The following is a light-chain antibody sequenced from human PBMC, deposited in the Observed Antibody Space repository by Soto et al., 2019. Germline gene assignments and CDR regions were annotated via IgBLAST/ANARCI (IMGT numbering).Light chain of an antibody. CDR3: QQANAFPRT. Sequence: DIQMTQSPSSVSASVGDRVSITCRASQGIGSQLAWYQQKPGKAPKLLIHAASTLQRGVPSRFSGIGSGTDFTLTISSLQSEDFATYYCQQANAFPRTFGQGTKVEIE. V-gene: IGKV1-12*01. J-gene: IGKJ1*01. CDR1: QGIGSQ. CDR2: AAS.